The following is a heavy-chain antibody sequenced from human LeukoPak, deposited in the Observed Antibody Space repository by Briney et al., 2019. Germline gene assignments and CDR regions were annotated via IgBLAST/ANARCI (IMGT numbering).Heavy chain of an antibody. CDR3: ARDKLDGYIDY. CDR2: ISGSGGST. CDR1: GFIFSSYA. Sequence: GGSLSLLCAPSGFIFSSYAMSWVRQAPGKGLEWVSAISGSGGSTYYADSVKGRFTISRDNAKNSLYLQMNSLRAEDTAVYYCARDKLDGYIDYWGQGTLSPSPQ. V-gene: IGHV3-23*01. D-gene: IGHD5-24*01. J-gene: IGHJ4*02.